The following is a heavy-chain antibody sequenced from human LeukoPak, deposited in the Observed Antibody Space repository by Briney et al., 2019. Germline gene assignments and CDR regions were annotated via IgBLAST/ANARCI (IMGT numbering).Heavy chain of an antibody. Sequence: PGRSLRLSCAASGFTFSSYGMHWVRQAPGKGLEWVGVISYDGSNKYYADSVKGRFTISRDNSKNTLYLQMNSLRAEDTAVYYCAKDRGSTSLTLDYWGQGTLVTVSS. V-gene: IGHV3-30*18. J-gene: IGHJ4*02. CDR3: AKDRGSTSLTLDY. D-gene: IGHD2-2*01. CDR2: ISYDGSNK. CDR1: GFTFSSYG.